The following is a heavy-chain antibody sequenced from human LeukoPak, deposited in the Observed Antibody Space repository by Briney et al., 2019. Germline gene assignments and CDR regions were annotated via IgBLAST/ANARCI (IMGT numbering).Heavy chain of an antibody. V-gene: IGHV3-64*01. Sequence: GGSLRLSCATSGFTFSSYVMHWVRQAPGKGLEYVSTISSNGGSTYYANSVKGRFTISRDNSKNTLYLQMGSLRAEDTAVYYCARDYLDWYFDLWGRGTLVTVSS. CDR3: ARDYLDWYFDL. CDR2: ISSNGGST. J-gene: IGHJ2*01. CDR1: GFTFSSYV.